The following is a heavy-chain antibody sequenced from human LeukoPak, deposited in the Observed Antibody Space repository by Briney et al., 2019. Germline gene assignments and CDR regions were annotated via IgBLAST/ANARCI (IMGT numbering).Heavy chain of an antibody. Sequence: GASVKVSCKASGYTFTGFYIHWVRQAPGQGLEWMGWVNPNNGGTKYSQMFQGRVTMTRDMSISTAYVELTRLRSDDTAVYYCARGFGVVNLDPWGQGTLVTVSS. CDR1: GYTFTGFY. D-gene: IGHD3-3*01. CDR3: ARGFGVVNLDP. J-gene: IGHJ5*02. CDR2: VNPNNGGT. V-gene: IGHV1-2*02.